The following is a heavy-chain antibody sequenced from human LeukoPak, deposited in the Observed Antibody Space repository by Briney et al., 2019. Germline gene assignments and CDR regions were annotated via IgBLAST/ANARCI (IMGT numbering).Heavy chain of an antibody. J-gene: IGHJ4*02. Sequence: GGSQRLSCAASGFTFSSYGMHWVRQAPGKGLEWVAFIRYDGSNKYYADSVKGRFTISRDNSKNTLYLQMNSLRAEDTAVYYCAKREGAYSSGSFDYWGQGTLVTVSS. CDR1: GFTFSSYG. CDR3: AKREGAYSSGSFDY. CDR2: IRYDGSNK. V-gene: IGHV3-30*02. D-gene: IGHD6-19*01.